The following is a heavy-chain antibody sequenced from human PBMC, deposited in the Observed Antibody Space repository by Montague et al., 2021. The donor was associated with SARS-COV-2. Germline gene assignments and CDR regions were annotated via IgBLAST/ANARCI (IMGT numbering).Heavy chain of an antibody. J-gene: IGHJ3*02. D-gene: IGHD5-12*01. V-gene: IGHV4-39*02. Sequence: SETLSLTCTVSDGSISSSNYYWDWIRQPPGKGLEWIGSIDDSGSTYYNPSLKSRVTISVDTPKNHFSLKLSSVTAADTAVYYCARRGRKLLPVATTIGGFDIWGQGTIVTVSS. CDR1: DGSISSSNYY. CDR3: ARRGRKLLPVATTIGGFDI. CDR2: IDDSGST.